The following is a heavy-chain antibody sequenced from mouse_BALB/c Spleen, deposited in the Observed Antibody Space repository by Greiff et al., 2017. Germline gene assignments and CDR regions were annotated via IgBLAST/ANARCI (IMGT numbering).Heavy chain of an antibody. CDR1: GYTFTEYI. V-gene: IGHV1-62-2*01. Sequence: QVQLKESGAELVKPGASVKLSCKASGYTFTEYIIHWVKQRSGQGLEWIGWFYPGSGSIKYNEKFKDKATLTADKSSSTVYMELSRLTSEDSAVYFCARTTTMITKGYYAMDYWGQGTSVTVSS. CDR3: ARTTTMITKGYYAMDY. D-gene: IGHD2-4*01. CDR2: FYPGSGSI. J-gene: IGHJ4*01.